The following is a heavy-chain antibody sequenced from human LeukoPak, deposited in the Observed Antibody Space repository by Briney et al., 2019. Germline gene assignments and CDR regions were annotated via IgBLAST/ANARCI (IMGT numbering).Heavy chain of an antibody. CDR3: ARDASMKPLDY. CDR1: GYTFTDYY. D-gene: IGHD6-6*01. Sequence: GASVKVSCKASGYTFTDYYVHWLRQAPGQGLEWMGWINPNNGGTNYVQKFQGRVTMTRDTSISTAYMEVRRLKSDDTAVYYCARDASMKPLDYWGQGTVVTVSS. J-gene: IGHJ4*02. CDR2: INPNNGGT. V-gene: IGHV1-2*02.